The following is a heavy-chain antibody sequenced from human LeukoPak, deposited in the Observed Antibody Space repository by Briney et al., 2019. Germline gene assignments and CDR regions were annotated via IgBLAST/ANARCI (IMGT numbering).Heavy chain of an antibody. CDR1: GYTFTDSY. J-gene: IGHJ3*02. CDR3: ARGGIYSSSWYGFTDAFDI. CDR2: INPNSGGT. D-gene: IGHD6-13*01. V-gene: IGHV1-2*04. Sequence: ASVKVSCKASGYTFTDSYMDWVRQAPGQGLEWMGWINPNSGGTNYAQKFQGWVTMTRDTSISTAYMELSRLRSDDTAVYYCARGGIYSSSWYGFTDAFDIWGQGTMVTVSS.